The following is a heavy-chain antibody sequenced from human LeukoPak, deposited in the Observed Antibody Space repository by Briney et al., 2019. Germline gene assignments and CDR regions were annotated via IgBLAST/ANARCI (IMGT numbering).Heavy chain of an antibody. D-gene: IGHD6-19*01. J-gene: IGHJ1*01. CDR3: ARGPGIAVAPLQH. CDR1: GFTFGSHS. Sequence: GGSLRLSCAVSGFTFGSHSMTWVRQAPGKGLEWVSSIRSSGRDKFYADSVKGRFTIARDDAKNSLFLQMNSLRAEDTAAYYCARGPGIAVAPLQHWGQGTLVTVSS. CDR2: IRSSGRDK. V-gene: IGHV3-21*01.